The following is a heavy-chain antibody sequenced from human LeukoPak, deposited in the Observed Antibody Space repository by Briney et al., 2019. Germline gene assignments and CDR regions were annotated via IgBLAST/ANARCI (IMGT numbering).Heavy chain of an antibody. V-gene: IGHV1-8*03. D-gene: IGHD4-17*01. CDR2: MNPNSGNT. CDR3: ARGIDYGDYGGENFDY. J-gene: IGHJ4*02. Sequence: LGASVKVSCKASGYTFTSYDINWVRQATGQGLEWMGWMNPNSGNTGYAQKFQGRVTITRNTSISTAYMELSSLRSEDTAVYYCARGIDYGDYGGENFDYWGQGTLVTVSS. CDR1: GYTFTSYD.